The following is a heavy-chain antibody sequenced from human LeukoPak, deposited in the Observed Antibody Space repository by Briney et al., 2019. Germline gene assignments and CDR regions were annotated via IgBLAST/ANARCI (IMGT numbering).Heavy chain of an antibody. D-gene: IGHD2-15*01. CDR2: IEQDGSEK. J-gene: IGHJ3*02. V-gene: IGHV3-7*01. Sequence: GGSLRLSCAASGFTFSSYWMSWVRQAPGKGLEWVANIEQDGSEKYYVDSVKGRFTISRDNAKNSLYLQMNSLRAEDTAVYYCARDGYCSGGSCYGGDAFDIWGQGTMVTVSS. CDR1: GFTFSSYW. CDR3: ARDGYCSGGSCYGGDAFDI.